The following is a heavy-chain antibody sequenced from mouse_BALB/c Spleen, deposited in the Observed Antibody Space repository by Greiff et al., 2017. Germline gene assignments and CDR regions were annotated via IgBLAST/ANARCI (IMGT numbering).Heavy chain of an antibody. CDR3: ARERGNSFAY. J-gene: IGHJ3*01. CDR1: GFTFSSYT. CDR2: ISSGGGNT. Sequence: DVQLVESGGGLVKPGGSLKLSCAASGFTFSSYTMSWVRQTPEKRLEWVATISSGGGNTYYPDSVKGRFTISRDNAKNNLYLQMSSLRSEDTALYYCARERGNSFAYWGQGTLVTVSA. V-gene: IGHV5-9*03.